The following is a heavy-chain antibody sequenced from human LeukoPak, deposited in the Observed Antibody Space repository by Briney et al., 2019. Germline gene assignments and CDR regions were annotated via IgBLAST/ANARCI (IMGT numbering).Heavy chain of an antibody. D-gene: IGHD3-22*01. CDR3: AKALPYYYDSSGWYYFDY. CDR1: GFTFSSCA. CDR2: ISGSGGST. J-gene: IGHJ4*02. V-gene: IGHV3-23*01. Sequence: GGSLRLSCAASGFTFSSCAMSWVRHAPGKGLEWVSAISGSGGSTYYADSVKGRFTISRDNSKNTLYLQMNSLRAEDTAVYYCAKALPYYYDSSGWYYFDYWGQGTLVTVSS.